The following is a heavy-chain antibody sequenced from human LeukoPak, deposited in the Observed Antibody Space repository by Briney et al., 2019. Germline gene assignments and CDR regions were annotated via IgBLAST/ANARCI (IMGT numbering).Heavy chain of an antibody. D-gene: IGHD6-13*01. J-gene: IGHJ4*02. CDR2: VYSSGST. CDR3: AREGIAAAILDY. Sequence: SETLSLTCAVYGGSFSGYYWNWIRQPAGKGLEWIGRVYSSGSTKYNPSLKRRVTMSVDTSKNQFSLKLTSVTAADTAVYYCAREGIAAAILDYWGQGTLVTVSS. CDR1: GGSFSGYY. V-gene: IGHV4-4*07.